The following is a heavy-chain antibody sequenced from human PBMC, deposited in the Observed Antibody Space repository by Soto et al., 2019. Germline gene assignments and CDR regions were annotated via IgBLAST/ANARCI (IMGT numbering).Heavy chain of an antibody. CDR3: ARAPRGLWITGTPIDY. CDR2: INSDGSST. J-gene: IGHJ4*02. Sequence: PGGSLRLSCAASGFTFSSYWMHWVRQAPGKGLVWVSRINSDGSSTSYADSVKGRFTISRDNAKNTLYLQMNSLRAEDTAVYYCARAPRGLWITGTPIDYWGQGTLVTVSS. CDR1: GFTFSSYW. D-gene: IGHD1-7*01. V-gene: IGHV3-74*01.